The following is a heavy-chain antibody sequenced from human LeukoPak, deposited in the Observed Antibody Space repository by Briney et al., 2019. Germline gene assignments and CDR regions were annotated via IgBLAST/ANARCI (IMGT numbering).Heavy chain of an antibody. J-gene: IGHJ3*02. CDR2: ISGSGGST. CDR3: ARHFSGWYAAFDI. CDR1: GFTFSSYA. V-gene: IGHV3-23*01. D-gene: IGHD6-19*01. Sequence: PGGSLRLSCAASGFTFSSYAMRWVRQAPGKGLEWVSAISGSGGSTYYADSVKGRFTISRDNSKNTLYLQMNSLRAEDTAVYYCARHFSGWYAAFDIWGQGTMVTVSS.